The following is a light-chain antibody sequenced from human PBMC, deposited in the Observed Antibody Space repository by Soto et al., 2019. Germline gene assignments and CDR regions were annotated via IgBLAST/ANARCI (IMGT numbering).Light chain of an antibody. CDR2: DAS. CDR1: QSVGTY. CDR3: QQRRTRLT. Sequence: EIVLTQSPATLSLSPGERATLSCRASQSVGTYLAWYQQRPGQPPRLLIYDASNRATGIPARFSGSGSGTDFNLTITSLEPEDFAVYYCQQRRTRLTFGGGTRVEIK. J-gene: IGKJ4*01. V-gene: IGKV3-11*01.